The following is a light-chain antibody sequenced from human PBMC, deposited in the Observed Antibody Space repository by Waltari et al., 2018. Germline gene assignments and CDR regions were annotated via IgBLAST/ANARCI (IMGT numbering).Light chain of an antibody. CDR3: QQLNSYQWT. Sequence: IQLTQSPSSLSASVGDRVTITCRASQGISNYLAWYQQKPGKAPKLLLYAASTLQSGFQSRVSGSVSGTDFTLTISSLQPEDFATYYCQQLNSYQWTFGQGTKVEIK. V-gene: IGKV1-9*01. CDR2: AAS. J-gene: IGKJ1*01. CDR1: QGISNY.